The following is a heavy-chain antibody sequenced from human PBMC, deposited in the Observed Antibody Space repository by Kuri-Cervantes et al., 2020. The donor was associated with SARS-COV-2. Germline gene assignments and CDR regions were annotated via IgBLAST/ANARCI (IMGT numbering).Heavy chain of an antibody. Sequence: GESLKISCVASGFTFSSYWMSWVRQAPGKGLEWVANIKQDGSEKYYVDSVKGRFTISRDNAKNSLYLQMNSLRAEDTAVYYCARFGGSYRGWFNYWGQGTLVTSPQ. V-gene: IGHV3-7*01. D-gene: IGHD1-26*01. CDR3: ARFGGSYRGWFNY. CDR1: GFTFSSYW. J-gene: IGHJ4*02. CDR2: IKQDGSEK.